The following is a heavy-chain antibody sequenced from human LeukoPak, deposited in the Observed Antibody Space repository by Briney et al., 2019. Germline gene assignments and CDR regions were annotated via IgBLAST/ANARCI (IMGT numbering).Heavy chain of an antibody. CDR2: MSGDATST. CDR3: AKKTSGSTWYSSDS. D-gene: IGHD6-13*01. V-gene: IGHV3-23*01. CDR1: GITFSSFA. Sequence: GSLRLSCAASGITFSSFAMNCVRQAPGKGLEWVSTMSGDATSTYYADSVKGRFTISRDNSKNTLYLQMNSLRAEDTAVYYCAKKTSGSTWYSSDSWGQGTLVTVSS. J-gene: IGHJ4*02.